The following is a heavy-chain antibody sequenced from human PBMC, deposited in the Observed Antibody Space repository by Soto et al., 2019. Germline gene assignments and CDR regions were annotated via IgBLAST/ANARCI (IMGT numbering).Heavy chain of an antibody. J-gene: IGHJ4*02. Sequence: QVQLQESGPGLVKPSQTLSLTCTVSGGSISSGGYYWSWIRQHPGKGLEWIGYIYYSGSTYYNPSLKRRVTISVDTSKNQFSLKLSSVTAADTAVYYCAREAAYGFPKTHFDWGQGTLVTVSS. CDR3: AREAAYGFPKTHFD. CDR2: IYYSGST. V-gene: IGHV4-31*03. D-gene: IGHD3-10*01. CDR1: GGSISSGGYY.